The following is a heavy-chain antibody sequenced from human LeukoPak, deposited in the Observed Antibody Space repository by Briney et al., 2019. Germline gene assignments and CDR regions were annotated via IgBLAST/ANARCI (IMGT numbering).Heavy chain of an antibody. D-gene: IGHD3-9*01. J-gene: IGHJ4*02. V-gene: IGHV3-30*18. CDR2: ISYDGSNK. CDR3: AKGIGDYDILTGPGN. CDR1: GFTFSSYG. Sequence: GGSLRLSCAASGFTFSSYGMHWVRQAPGKGLEWVAVISYDGSNKYYADSVKGRFTISRDNSKNTLYLQMNSLRAEDTAVYYCAKGIGDYDILTGPGNWGQGTLVTVSS.